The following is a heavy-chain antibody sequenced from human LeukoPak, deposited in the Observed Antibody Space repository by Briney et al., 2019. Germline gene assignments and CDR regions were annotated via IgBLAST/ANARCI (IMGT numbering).Heavy chain of an antibody. D-gene: IGHD1-7*01. CDR1: GFTFSSYG. CDR2: ISYDGSNK. J-gene: IGHJ5*02. Sequence: GGSLRLSCAASGFTFSSYGMHWVRQAPGRGLEWVAVISYDGSNKYYADSVKGRFTISRDNSKNTLYLQMNSLRAEDTAVYYCAKGALTGTTAWFDPWGQGTLVTVSS. V-gene: IGHV3-30*18. CDR3: AKGALTGTTAWFDP.